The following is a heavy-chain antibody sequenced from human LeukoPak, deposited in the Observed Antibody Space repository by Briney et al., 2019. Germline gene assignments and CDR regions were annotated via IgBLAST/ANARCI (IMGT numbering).Heavy chain of an antibody. Sequence: GGSLRLSCAASGFTFSNYAMTWVRQAPGKGLEWVSTISSSGGSTHYTESVKGRFTISRDNSKNTVYLQMNSLRAEDTAVFYCARGHSSGWFFLDYWGQGTLVTVSS. J-gene: IGHJ4*02. CDR2: ISSSGGST. CDR3: ARGHSSGWFFLDY. CDR1: GFTFSNYA. D-gene: IGHD6-19*01. V-gene: IGHV3-23*01.